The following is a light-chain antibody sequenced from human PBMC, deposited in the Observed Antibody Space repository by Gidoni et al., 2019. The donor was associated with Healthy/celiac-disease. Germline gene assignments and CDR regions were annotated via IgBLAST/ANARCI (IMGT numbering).Light chain of an antibody. Sequence: DIQMTHSPSTLSASVGDRVTITCRASQSISSWLAWYQQKRGKAPKLLIYKASSLESGVPSRFSGSGSGTEFTLTISSLQPDDFATYCCQQYNSYSRTFGQGTKVEIK. CDR1: QSISSW. J-gene: IGKJ1*01. CDR2: KAS. CDR3: QQYNSYSRT. V-gene: IGKV1-5*03.